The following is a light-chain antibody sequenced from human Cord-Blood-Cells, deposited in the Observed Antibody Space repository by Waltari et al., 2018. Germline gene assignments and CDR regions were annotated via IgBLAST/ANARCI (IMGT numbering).Light chain of an antibody. CDR2: EVS. Sequence: PGQSITISCTGTSSDVGGYNYVSWYQQHPGKAPKLMIYEVSNRPSGVSNRFSGSKSGNTASLTISGLQAEDEADYYCSSYTSSSTRVFGGGTKLTVL. CDR3: SSYTSSSTRV. J-gene: IGLJ3*02. CDR1: SSDVGGYNY. V-gene: IGLV2-14*01.